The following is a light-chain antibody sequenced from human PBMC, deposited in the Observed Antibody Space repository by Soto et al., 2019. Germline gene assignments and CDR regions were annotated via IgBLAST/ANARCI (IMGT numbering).Light chain of an antibody. CDR3: QQCGSSPWT. CDR1: QTISSNF. V-gene: IGKV3-20*01. J-gene: IGKJ1*01. Sequence: EIVLTQSPGTLSLSPGETATLSCRASQTISSNFLAWYQQKPGQAPRLLIYTVSTRDTGIPDRFSGSVSGTDFTLTISGLEPDDFAVYYCQQCGSSPWTFGQGTKVEIK. CDR2: TVS.